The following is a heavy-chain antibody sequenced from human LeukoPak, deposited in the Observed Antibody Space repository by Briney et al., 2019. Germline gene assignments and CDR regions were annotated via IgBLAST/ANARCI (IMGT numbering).Heavy chain of an antibody. D-gene: IGHD3-10*01. Sequence: SETLSLTCAVYGGSFSGYYWSWIRQPPGKGLEWIGEINHSGSTNYNPSLKSRVTISLDKSKNQFSLKLNFVTAADTALYYCARLGAGVTGGRLFDYWGQGTLVIVSS. CDR1: GGSFSGYY. J-gene: IGHJ4*02. CDR2: INHSGST. CDR3: ARLGAGVTGGRLFDY. V-gene: IGHV4-34*01.